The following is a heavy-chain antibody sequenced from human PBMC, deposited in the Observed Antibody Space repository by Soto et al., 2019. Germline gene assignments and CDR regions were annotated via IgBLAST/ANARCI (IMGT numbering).Heavy chain of an antibody. D-gene: IGHD3-10*01. CDR3: AREIHGYYGSGSYHPFDY. CDR1: GYTFTSYG. CDR2: ISAYNGNT. V-gene: IGHV1-18*01. J-gene: IGHJ4*02. Sequence: ASVTVSCKASGYTFTSYGISWVRQAPGQGLEWMGWISAYNGNTNYAQKLQGRVTMTTDTSTSTAYMELRSLRSDDTAVYYCAREIHGYYGSGSYHPFDYWGQGTLVTVSS.